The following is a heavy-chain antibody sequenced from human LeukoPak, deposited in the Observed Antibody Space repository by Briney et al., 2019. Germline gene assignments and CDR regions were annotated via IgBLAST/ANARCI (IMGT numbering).Heavy chain of an antibody. J-gene: IGHJ4*02. D-gene: IGHD6-19*01. V-gene: IGHV6-1*01. Sequence: SQTLSLTCAISGDSVSSNSAAWNWIRQSPSRGLEWLGRTYYRSKWYNDYAISVKSRISFNADTSKNQLSLQLNSETPEDTAVYYCARGQGEVAGYFDYWGQGALVTVSS. CDR3: ARGQGEVAGYFDY. CDR1: GDSVSSNSAA. CDR2: TYYRSKWYN.